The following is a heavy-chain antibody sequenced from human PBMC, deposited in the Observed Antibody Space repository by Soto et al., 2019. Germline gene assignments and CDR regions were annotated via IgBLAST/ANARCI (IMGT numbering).Heavy chain of an antibody. V-gene: IGHV3-30*18. CDR2: ISYDGSNK. CDR3: AKDTYYHDSSGYYVFDY. J-gene: IGHJ4*02. CDR1: GFTFSSYG. D-gene: IGHD3-22*01. Sequence: QVQLVESGGGVVQPGRSLRLSCAASGFTFSSYGVLWVRQAPGKGLEWVALISYDGSNKYYADSVKGRFTISRDNSKNTLYLHMNSLRAEDTAVYYCAKDTYYHDSSGYYVFDYWGQGTLVTVSS.